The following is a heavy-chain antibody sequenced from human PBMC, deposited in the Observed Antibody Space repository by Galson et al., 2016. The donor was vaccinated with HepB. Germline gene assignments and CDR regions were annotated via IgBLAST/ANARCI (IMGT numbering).Heavy chain of an antibody. J-gene: IGHJ6*02. D-gene: IGHD3-10*01. CDR1: GGSFSGYY. CDR3: ARGRFHYYGV. V-gene: IGHV4-34*01. Sequence: SETLSLTCAVYGGSFSGYYWSWIRQPPGKGLEWIGEINHSGSTNYNPSLKSRVTISVDTSKNQFSLKLSSVTAADTAVYYCARGRFHYYGVWGQGTTVTVSS. CDR2: INHSGST.